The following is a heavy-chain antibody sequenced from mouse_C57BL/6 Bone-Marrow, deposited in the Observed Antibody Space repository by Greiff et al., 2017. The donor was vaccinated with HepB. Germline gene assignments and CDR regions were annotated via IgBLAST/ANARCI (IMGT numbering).Heavy chain of an antibody. CDR3: ARPLITTGVGGDY. V-gene: IGHV1-50*01. Sequence: QVQLQQSGAELVKPGASVKLSCKASGYTFTSYWMQWVKQRPGQGLEWIGEIDPSDSYTNYNQKFKGKATLTVDTSSSTAYMQLSSLTSEDSAVYYCARPLITTGVGGDYWGQGNTLTVSS. CDR2: IDPSDSYT. CDR1: GYTFTSYW. J-gene: IGHJ2*01. D-gene: IGHD1-1*01.